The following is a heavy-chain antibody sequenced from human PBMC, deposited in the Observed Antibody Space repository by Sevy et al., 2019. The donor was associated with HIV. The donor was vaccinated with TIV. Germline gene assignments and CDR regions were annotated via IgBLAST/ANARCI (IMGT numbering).Heavy chain of an antibody. CDR2: ISSSSSTI. CDR3: VRAEDSYAPYGMDV. V-gene: IGHV3-48*02. CDR1: GFTFSSYS. J-gene: IGHJ6*02. D-gene: IGHD5-18*01. Sequence: GGSLRLSCAASGFTFSSYSMNWVRQAPGKGLEWVSYISSSSSTIYYADSVKGRFTISRDNAKNSLYLQMNSLRDEDTAVYYCVRAEDSYAPYGMDVWGQGTTVTVSS.